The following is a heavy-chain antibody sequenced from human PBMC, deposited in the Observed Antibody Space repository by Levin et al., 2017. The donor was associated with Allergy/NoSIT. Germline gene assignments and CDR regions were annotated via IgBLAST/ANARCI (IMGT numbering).Heavy chain of an antibody. CDR3: ARPEVGPRCGMIDP. D-gene: IGHD1-26*01. CDR1: GGSISSSSYY. Sequence: SETLSLTCTVSGGSISSSSYYWGWIRQPPGKGLEWIGSIYYSGSTYYNPSLKSRVTISVDTSKNQFSLKLSSVTAADTAVYYCARPEVGPRCGMIDPWGQGTLVTVSS. V-gene: IGHV4-39*01. CDR2: IYYSGST. J-gene: IGHJ5*02.